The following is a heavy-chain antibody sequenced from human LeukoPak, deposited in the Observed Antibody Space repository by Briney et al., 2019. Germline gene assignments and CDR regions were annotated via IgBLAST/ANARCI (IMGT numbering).Heavy chain of an antibody. D-gene: IGHD4-17*01. CDR1: GGSISSYY. Sequence: SETLSLTCTVSGGSISSYYWSWIRQPPGKRLEWIGYIYYSGSTNYNPSLKSRVTISVDTSKNQFSLKLSSVTAADTAVYYCARSKIGPKGDYDAFDIWGQGTMVTVSS. J-gene: IGHJ3*02. CDR3: ARSKIGPKGDYDAFDI. V-gene: IGHV4-59*08. CDR2: IYYSGST.